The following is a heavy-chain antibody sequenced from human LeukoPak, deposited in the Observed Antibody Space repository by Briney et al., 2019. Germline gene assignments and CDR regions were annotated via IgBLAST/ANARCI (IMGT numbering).Heavy chain of an antibody. V-gene: IGHV1-69*04. J-gene: IGHJ3*02. D-gene: IGHD5-24*01. CDR1: GGTFSSYA. Sequence: GASVTVSCKASGGTFSSYAISWVRQAPGQGLEWMGRIIPILGIANYAQKFQGRVTITADKSTSTAYMELSSLRSEDTAVYYCARGPQGWLQAFDIWGQGTMVTVSS. CDR3: ARGPQGWLQAFDI. CDR2: IIPILGIA.